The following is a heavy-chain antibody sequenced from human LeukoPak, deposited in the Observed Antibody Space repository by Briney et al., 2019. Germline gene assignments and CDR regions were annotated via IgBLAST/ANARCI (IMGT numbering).Heavy chain of an antibody. CDR3: ARAQLNLLVDFGMDV. D-gene: IGHD1-1*01. Sequence: KPSETLSLTCTVSGGSISGYYWSWIRQPPGKGLEWIGYINYSGSTSYNPSLKSRVTISVDTSKKNQFSLKLSSVTAADTAVYYCARAQLNLLVDFGMDVWGQGTTVTVSS. CDR1: GGSISGYY. CDR2: INYSGST. V-gene: IGHV4-59*01. J-gene: IGHJ6*02.